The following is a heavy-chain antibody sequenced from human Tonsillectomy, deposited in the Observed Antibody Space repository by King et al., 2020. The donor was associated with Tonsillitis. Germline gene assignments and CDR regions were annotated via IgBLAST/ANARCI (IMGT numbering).Heavy chain of an antibody. J-gene: IGHJ6*02. CDR2: ISYDGSNK. D-gene: IGHD3-22*01. V-gene: IGHV3-30-3*01. CDR1: GFAFSSSA. Sequence: VQLVESGGGVVQPGRSLRLSCAASGFAFSSSAMHWVRQAPGKGLEWVAVISYDGSNKYYADSVKGRFTISRDNSKNTLYLQMNSLSAEDTAVYYCARADDYDSSCYFDYYYYYGMDVWGQGTTVTVSS. CDR3: ARADDYDSSCYFDYYYYYGMDV.